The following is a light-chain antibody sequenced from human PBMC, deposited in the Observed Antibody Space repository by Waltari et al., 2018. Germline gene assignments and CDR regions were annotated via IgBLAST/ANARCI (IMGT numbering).Light chain of an antibody. Sequence: DIVMTQSPDSLAVSLGERPTINCKSSQSVFYSSNNRNYLGWYQHKAGQPPKLLIYWASTRESGVPDRFSGSGSGTDFTLTISNLQAEDVAVYYCQQYYATPRTFGQGTKVAIK. CDR1: QSVFYSSNNRNY. CDR3: QQYYATPRT. V-gene: IGKV4-1*01. CDR2: WAS. J-gene: IGKJ1*01.